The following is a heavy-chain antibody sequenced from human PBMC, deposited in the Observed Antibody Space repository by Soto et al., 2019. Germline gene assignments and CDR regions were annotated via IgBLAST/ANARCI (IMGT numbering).Heavy chain of an antibody. V-gene: IGHV3-48*01. CDR1: GFTFSSYS. J-gene: IGHJ6*03. CDR3: VRMQLGYCSGGSCYTSYYYYYYMDV. D-gene: IGHD2-15*01. CDR2: ISSSSSTI. Sequence: EVQLVESGGGLVQPGGSLRLSCAASGFTFSSYSMNWVRQAPGKGLEWVSYISSSSSTIYYADSVKGRFTISRDNAKNSLYLQMNSLRAEDTAVYYCVRMQLGYCSGGSCYTSYYYYYYMDVWGKGTTVTVSS.